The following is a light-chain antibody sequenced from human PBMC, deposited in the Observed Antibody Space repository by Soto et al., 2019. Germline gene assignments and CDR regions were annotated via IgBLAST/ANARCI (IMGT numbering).Light chain of an antibody. V-gene: IGKV3-20*01. CDR3: QQFDTSPCT. CDR1: HSVTTH. J-gene: IGKJ1*01. Sequence: EIVLTQSPDTLALSPGERATLSCWASHSVTTHLAWFQQRPGQTPRLLIYGASTRATGIPGRFSGSGSETDFTLTISRLEPEDFAVYYCQQFDTSPCTFGQGTKVDIK. CDR2: GAS.